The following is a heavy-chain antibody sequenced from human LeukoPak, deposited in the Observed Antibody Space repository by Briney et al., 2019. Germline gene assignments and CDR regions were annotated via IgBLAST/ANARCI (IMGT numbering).Heavy chain of an antibody. CDR3: ARSGGSGSYYATPFDY. D-gene: IGHD1-26*01. V-gene: IGHV4-59*01. Sequence: SETLSLTCTVSGGSISGYYWIWIRQPPGKGLEWIGYVYYSGNSNYNPSLKSRVTISVDTSRNQFSLKVTSVTPADTAVYFCARSGGSGSYYATPFDYWGQGTLATVSS. J-gene: IGHJ4*02. CDR2: VYYSGNS. CDR1: GGSISGYY.